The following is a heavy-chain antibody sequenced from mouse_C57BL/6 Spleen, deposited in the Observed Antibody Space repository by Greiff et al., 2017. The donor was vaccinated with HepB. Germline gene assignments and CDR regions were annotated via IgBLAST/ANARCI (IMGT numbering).Heavy chain of an antibody. CDR1: GYSFTGYY. J-gene: IGHJ3*01. CDR3: ARIYYGNSAWFAY. D-gene: IGHD2-1*01. V-gene: IGHV1-42*01. CDR2: INPSTGGT. Sequence: VQLKQSGPELVKPGASVKISCKASGYSFTGYYMNWVKQSPEKSLEWIGEINPSTGGTTYNQKFKAKATLTVDKSSSTAYMQLKSLTSEDSAVYYCARIYYGNSAWFAYWGQGTLVTVSA.